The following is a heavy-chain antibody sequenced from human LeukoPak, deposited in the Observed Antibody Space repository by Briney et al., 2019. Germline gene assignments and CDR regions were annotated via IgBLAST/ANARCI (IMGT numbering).Heavy chain of an antibody. CDR2: TSPSGGTI. CDR3: AREKKTEWTTGAFDM. J-gene: IGHJ3*02. V-gene: IGHV3-11*01. D-gene: IGHD3-3*01. Sequence: PGGSLRLSCAASGVAFSDYYMSWIRQAPETGLEWLSYTSPSGGTIYYTDSVKGRFTMSRDNAQNALYLEMNSLRAEDTAVYYCAREKKTEWTTGAFDMWGQGTMVIVSS. CDR1: GVAFSDYY.